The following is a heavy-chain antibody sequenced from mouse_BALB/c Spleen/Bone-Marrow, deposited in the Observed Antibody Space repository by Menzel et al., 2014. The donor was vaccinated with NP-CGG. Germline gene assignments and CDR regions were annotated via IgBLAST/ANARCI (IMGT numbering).Heavy chain of an antibody. V-gene: IGHV5-17*02. D-gene: IGHD1-1*01. CDR2: ISSGSSTI. CDR1: GFTFSSFG. Sequence: EVKLQESGGGLVQPGGSRKLSCAASGFTFSSFGMHWVRQAPEKGLEWVAYISSGSSTIYYADTVMGRFTISRDNPKNTLFLKMTSLSSETPAMYYCEGSVSSSGHFNEWGQGTPRPGSS. CDR3: EGSVSSSGHFNE. J-gene: IGHJ2*01.